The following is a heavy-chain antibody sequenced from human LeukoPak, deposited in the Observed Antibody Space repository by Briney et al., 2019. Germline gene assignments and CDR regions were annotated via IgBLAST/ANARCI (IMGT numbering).Heavy chain of an antibody. J-gene: IGHJ4*02. Sequence: GGSLRLSCAASGFTFSSYSMNWVRQAPGKGLEWVSSISSSSSYIYYADSVKGRFTISRDNAKNSLYLQMNSLRAEDTAAYYCARDGRYDSSGYYSDYWGQGTLVTVSS. CDR3: ARDGRYDSSGYYSDY. V-gene: IGHV3-21*01. D-gene: IGHD3-22*01. CDR1: GFTFSSYS. CDR2: ISSSSSYI.